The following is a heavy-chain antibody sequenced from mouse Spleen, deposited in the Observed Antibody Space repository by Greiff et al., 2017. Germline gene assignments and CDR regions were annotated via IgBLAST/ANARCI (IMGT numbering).Heavy chain of an antibody. J-gene: IGHJ1*01. CDR3: ARGGYGNYAYWYFDV. CDR1: GYTFTSYV. Sequence: VQLQQSGPELVKPGASVKMSCKASGYTFTSYVMHWVKQKPGQGLEWIGYINPYNDGTKYNEKFKGKATLTSDKSSSTAYMELSSLTSEDSAVYYCARGGYGNYAYWYFDVWGAGTTVTVSS. V-gene: IGHV1-14*01. D-gene: IGHD2-10*02. CDR2: INPYNDGT.